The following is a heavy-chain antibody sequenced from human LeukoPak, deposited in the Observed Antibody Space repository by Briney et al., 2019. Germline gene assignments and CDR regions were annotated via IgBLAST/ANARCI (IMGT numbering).Heavy chain of an antibody. J-gene: IGHJ4*02. CDR3: VRPFAQGKRETNNGGFYFDS. D-gene: IGHD1-14*01. CDR1: GYSFSNYW. V-gene: IGHV5-51*01. Sequence: GESLKISCKGFGYSFSNYWIGWVRQMPGKGLEWMGIINPGDSDTRYSPSLQGQATISADKSLNTVYLQWGSLRASDTAMYYWVRPFAQGKRETNNGGFYFDSWGQGTLVTVSS. CDR2: INPGDSDT.